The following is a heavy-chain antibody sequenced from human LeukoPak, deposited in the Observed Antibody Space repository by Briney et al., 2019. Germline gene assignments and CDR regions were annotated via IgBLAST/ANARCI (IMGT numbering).Heavy chain of an antibody. Sequence: GGSLRLSCAASGHTFSTCWMHWIRQGPGKGLVWVSRINEDGSSTSYADSVRGRFTISRDNAKNTLYLQMNSLRAEDTAVYYCTRDAFGARDSWGQGTLVTVSS. CDR2: INEDGSST. CDR1: GHTFSTCW. J-gene: IGHJ4*02. D-gene: IGHD3-10*01. V-gene: IGHV3-74*01. CDR3: TRDAFGARDS.